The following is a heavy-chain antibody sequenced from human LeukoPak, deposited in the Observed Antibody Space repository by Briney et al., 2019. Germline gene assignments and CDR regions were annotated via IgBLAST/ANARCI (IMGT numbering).Heavy chain of an antibody. D-gene: IGHD3-16*01. Sequence: GGSLRLSCAASGFTFDDYAMHWVRQAPGKGLEWASGISWNSGSIGYADSVKGRFTISRDNAKNSLYLQMNSLRAEDTALYYCAKDIMITFGGATYFDYWGQGTLVTVSS. CDR2: ISWNSGSI. J-gene: IGHJ4*02. V-gene: IGHV3-9*01. CDR1: GFTFDDYA. CDR3: AKDIMITFGGATYFDY.